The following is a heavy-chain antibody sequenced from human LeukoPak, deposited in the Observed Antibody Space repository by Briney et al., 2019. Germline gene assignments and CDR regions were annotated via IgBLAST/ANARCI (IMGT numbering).Heavy chain of an antibody. CDR1: GFTFSSYW. V-gene: IGHV3-74*01. D-gene: IGHD3-10*01. J-gene: IGHJ4*02. CDR3: ARDRFGVRGVMPD. CDR2: INSDGSST. Sequence: GGSLRLSCAASGFTFSSYWMHWVRQTPGKGLVWVSRINSDGSSTSYADSVKGRFTISRDNAKNTLYLQMNSLRAEDTAVYYCARDRFGVRGVMPDWGQGTLVTVSS.